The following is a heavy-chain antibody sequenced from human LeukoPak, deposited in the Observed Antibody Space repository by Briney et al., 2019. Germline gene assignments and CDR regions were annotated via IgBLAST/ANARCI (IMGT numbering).Heavy chain of an antibody. Sequence: PGGSLRLSCAASGFNIRTYVMHWVRQAPGKGLEWVAVIWYDGSNKGQFTISRDNSKNTLYLQMNSLRAEDTAVYYCARTHSTYYDSSGYDYYYYGMDVWGQGTTVTVSS. D-gene: IGHD3-22*01. CDR3: ARTHSTYYDSSGYDYYYYGMDV. V-gene: IGHV3-33*01. CDR1: GFNIRTYV. J-gene: IGHJ6*02. CDR2: IWYDGSN.